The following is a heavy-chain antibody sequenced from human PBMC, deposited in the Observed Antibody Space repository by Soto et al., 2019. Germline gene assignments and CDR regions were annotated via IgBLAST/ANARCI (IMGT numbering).Heavy chain of an antibody. Sequence: SETLSLTCTVSGGSISSSSYYWGWIRQPPGKGLEWIGSIFYSGTTYYNPSLKSRVTISVDTSKNRFSLKFNSVTAADTAVYYCAREGYNFGPFDYWGQGALVTAPQ. CDR2: IFYSGTT. CDR1: GGSISSSSYY. J-gene: IGHJ4*02. D-gene: IGHD5-18*01. V-gene: IGHV4-39*07. CDR3: AREGYNFGPFDY.